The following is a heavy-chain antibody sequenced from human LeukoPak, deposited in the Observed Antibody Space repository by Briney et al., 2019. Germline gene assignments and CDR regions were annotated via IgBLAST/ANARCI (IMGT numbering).Heavy chain of an antibody. CDR1: RGTFINYA. D-gene: IGHD5-12*01. Sequence: SSVNVPCKASRGTFINYAISWVRQAPGQGLDWMGGIIPIFGTANYAQKFQGRVTITTDESTSTAYMELSSLRSEDTAVYYCARSGDDYVEYYYHMDVWGKGTTVTVSS. J-gene: IGHJ6*03. CDR2: IIPIFGTA. V-gene: IGHV1-69*05. CDR3: ARSGDDYVEYYYHMDV.